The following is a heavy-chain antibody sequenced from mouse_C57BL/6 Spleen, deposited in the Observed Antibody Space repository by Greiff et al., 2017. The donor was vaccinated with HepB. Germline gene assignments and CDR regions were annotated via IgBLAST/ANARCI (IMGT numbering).Heavy chain of an antibody. CDR2: IDPSDSYT. CDR1: GYTFTSYW. J-gene: IGHJ4*01. Sequence: QVQLQQPGAELVKPGASVKLSCKASGYTFTSYWMQWVKQRPGQGLEWIGEIDPSDSYTNYNQKFKGKATLTVDTSSSTAYMQLSSLTSEDSAVYYCARNSGSSYAMDYWTQGTSVTVSS. V-gene: IGHV1-50*01. D-gene: IGHD1-1*01. CDR3: ARNSGSSYAMDY.